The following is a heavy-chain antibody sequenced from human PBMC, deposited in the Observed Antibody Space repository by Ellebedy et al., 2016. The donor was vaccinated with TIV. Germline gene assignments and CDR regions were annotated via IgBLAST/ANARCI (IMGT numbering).Heavy chain of an antibody. V-gene: IGHV1-69*13. J-gene: IGHJ4*02. CDR3: ERSQGWWGEGTTILDY. Sequence: AASVKVSCKVSGGTSNRFAINWVRQAPGQGLEWMGGIIPMSVTPKYAQKFQGRVTFTADESTGTVYMELSTLISDHTAVYYCERSQGWWGEGTTILDYWGQGTLVTVSS. CDR2: IIPMSVTP. D-gene: IGHD2-15*01. CDR1: GGTSNRFA.